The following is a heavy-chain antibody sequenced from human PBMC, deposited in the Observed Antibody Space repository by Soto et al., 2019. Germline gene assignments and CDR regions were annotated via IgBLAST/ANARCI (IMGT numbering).Heavy chain of an antibody. CDR2: IRSKANSYAT. D-gene: IGHD1-20*01. CDR1: GFTFSGSA. J-gene: IGHJ4*02. Sequence: EVQLVESGGGLVQPGGSLKLSCAASGFTFSGSAMHWVRQASGKGLEWVGRIRSKANSYATAYAASVKGRFTISRDDSKNTAYLQMNSLKTEDTAVYYCTRPQLANWNSFGYWGQGTLVTVSS. V-gene: IGHV3-73*02. CDR3: TRPQLANWNSFGY.